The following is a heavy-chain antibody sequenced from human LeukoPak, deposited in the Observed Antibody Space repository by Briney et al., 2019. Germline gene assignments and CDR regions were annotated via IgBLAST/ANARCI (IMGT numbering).Heavy chain of an antibody. V-gene: IGHV3-9*01. CDR2: ISWNSGSI. Sequence: PGGSLRLSCAASGFTFADYAMHWVRQAPGKGLEWVSGISWNSGSIGYAESGKGRFTISRDNAKNSVYLQMNSLRGEDTALYYCAKGSEACSSTSCYGIGLLDYWGQGTLVTVSS. CDR1: GFTFADYA. J-gene: IGHJ4*02. CDR3: AKGSEACSSTSCYGIGLLDY. D-gene: IGHD2-2*01.